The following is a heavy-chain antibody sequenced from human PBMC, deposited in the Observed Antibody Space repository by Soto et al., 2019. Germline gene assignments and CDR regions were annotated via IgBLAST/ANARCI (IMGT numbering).Heavy chain of an antibody. CDR1: GFDFNRYS. V-gene: IGHV3-48*04. J-gene: IGHJ4*02. D-gene: IGHD2-2*01. Sequence: EVQLVESGGGLVQPGGSLRLSCVASGFDFNRYSMNGVRQAPGKGLEWISYINSGSTSVFYADSVRGRFTISRDNAKKSLYLQMNSLRAEDTAVYYCTSSTSQDAYWGQGTLVTVSS. CDR2: INSGSTSV. CDR3: TSSTSQDAY.